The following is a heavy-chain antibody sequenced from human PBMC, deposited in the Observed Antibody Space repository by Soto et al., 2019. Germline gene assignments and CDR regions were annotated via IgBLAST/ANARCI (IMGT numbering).Heavy chain of an antibody. CDR1: GGSFSGYY. D-gene: IGHD3-9*01. V-gene: IGHV4-34*01. CDR3: ATERLRYFDWLLSHRQYYFDY. CDR2: INHSGST. J-gene: IGHJ4*02. Sequence: QVQLQQWGAGLLKPSETLSLTCAVYGGSFSGYYWSWIRQPPGKGLEWIGEINHSGSTNYNPSLKSRVTISVDTSKNQFSLKLSSVTAADTAVYYCATERLRYFDWLLSHRQYYFDYWGQGTLVTVSS.